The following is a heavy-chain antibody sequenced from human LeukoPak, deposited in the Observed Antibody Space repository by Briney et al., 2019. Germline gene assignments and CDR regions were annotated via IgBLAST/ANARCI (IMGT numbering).Heavy chain of an antibody. J-gene: IGHJ6*03. D-gene: IGHD3-16*01. V-gene: IGHV3-64*01. CDR3: ARRGSYYYYMDV. CDR1: GFTFSSYV. CDR2: ISSNGGST. Sequence: AGGSLRLSCAASGFTFSSYVMHWVRQAPGKEPEYVSAISSNGGSTYYANSVKGRFTISRDNSKNTLYLQMGSLRAEDTAVYYCARRGSYYYYMDVWGKGTTVTVSS.